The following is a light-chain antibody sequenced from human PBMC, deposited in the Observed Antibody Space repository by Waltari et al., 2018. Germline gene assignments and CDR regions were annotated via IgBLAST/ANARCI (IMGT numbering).Light chain of an antibody. CDR1: QSVSSY. J-gene: IGKJ3*01. V-gene: IGKV3-11*01. Sequence: PGERATLPASASQSVSSYLAWYQQKPGQAPRLLIYDASNRATGIPARFSGSGSGTDFTLTISSLEPEDFAVYDCQQRSNWPPIFTFGPGTKVDIK. CDR3: QQRSNWPPIFT. CDR2: DAS.